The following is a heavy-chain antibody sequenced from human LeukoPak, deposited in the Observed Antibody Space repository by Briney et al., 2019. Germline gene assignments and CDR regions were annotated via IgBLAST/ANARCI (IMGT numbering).Heavy chain of an antibody. CDR2: IYYSGST. D-gene: IGHD1-1*01. V-gene: IGHV4-59*01. CDR1: GGSISSYY. Sequence: SETLSLTCTVSGGSISSYYWSWIRQPPGKGLEWIGYIYYSGSTNYNPSLKSRVTISVDTSKNQFSLKLSSATAADTAVYYCARDETTGRFDPWGQGTLVTVSS. J-gene: IGHJ5*02. CDR3: ARDETTGRFDP.